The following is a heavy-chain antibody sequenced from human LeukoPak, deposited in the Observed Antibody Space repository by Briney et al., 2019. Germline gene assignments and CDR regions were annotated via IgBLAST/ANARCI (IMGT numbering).Heavy chain of an antibody. CDR2: ISPYNGNT. D-gene: IGHD2-15*01. J-gene: IGHJ4*02. CDR3: ARQTGYCSGGSCRWYYFDY. V-gene: IGHV1-18*01. Sequence: ASVKVSCKASGYTFTSYGISGVRQAPGQGLEGMGWISPYNGNTNYAQKLQGRVTMTTDTSTSTAYMELRGLRSDDTAVYYCARQTGYCSGGSCRWYYFDYWGQGTLVTVSS. CDR1: GYTFTSYG.